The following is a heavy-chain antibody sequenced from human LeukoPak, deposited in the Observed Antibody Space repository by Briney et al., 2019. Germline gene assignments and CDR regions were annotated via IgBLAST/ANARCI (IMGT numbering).Heavy chain of an antibody. V-gene: IGHV1-69*04. Sequence: GASVKVSCKASGGTVSSYAISWVRQAPGQGLEWMGRIIPILGIANYAQKFQGRVTITADKSTSTAYMELSSLRSEDTAVYYCARSGREYQLHGRFYYYYYYMDVWGKGTTVTVSS. CDR1: GGTVSSYA. CDR3: ARSGREYQLHGRFYYYYYYMDV. J-gene: IGHJ6*03. D-gene: IGHD2-2*01. CDR2: IIPILGIA.